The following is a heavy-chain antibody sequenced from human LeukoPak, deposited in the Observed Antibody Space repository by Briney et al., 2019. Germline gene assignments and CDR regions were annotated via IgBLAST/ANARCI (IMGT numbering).Heavy chain of an antibody. Sequence: PGGSLRLSCAPPGFTFSSYWMHWVRQAPGKGLVWVSRINSDGSSTSYADSVKGRFTISRDNAKNTLYLQMNSLRAEDTAVYYCASGGYCSGTSCYGPYAHNYYYIDFWGKGTTVTVSS. CDR3: ASGGYCSGTSCYGPYAHNYYYIDF. CDR1: GFTFSSYW. J-gene: IGHJ6*03. CDR2: INSDGSST. D-gene: IGHD2-2*03. V-gene: IGHV3-74*01.